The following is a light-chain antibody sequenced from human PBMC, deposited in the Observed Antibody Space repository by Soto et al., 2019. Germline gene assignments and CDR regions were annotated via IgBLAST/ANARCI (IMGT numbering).Light chain of an antibody. CDR2: DAS. J-gene: IGKJ1*01. CDR3: QQYYDYPWT. V-gene: IGKV1-5*01. CDR1: QSVSTR. Sequence: DIQMTRSPFTLSASVGDRVTITCRASQSVSTRLAWHQQKPGKAPKVLIYDASNLETGVPSRFSGSGSGREFTLTISSLQPDDFATYYCQQYYDYPWTFGQGTKVEIK.